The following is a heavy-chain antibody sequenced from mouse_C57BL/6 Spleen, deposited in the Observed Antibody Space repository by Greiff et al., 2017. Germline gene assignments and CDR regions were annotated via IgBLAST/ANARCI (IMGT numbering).Heavy chain of an antibody. CDR1: GFNIKDYY. CDR2: IDPEDGDT. Sequence: EVQLQQSGAELVRPGASVKLSCTASGFNIKDYYMHWVKQRPEQGLEWIGRIDPEDGDTESAPKFQGKATMPADTSSNTAYLQRSSQTSEDTAVYYLTTSDYGNYEAYLDCRGQGTTLRVSS. V-gene: IGHV14-1*01. J-gene: IGHJ2*01. CDR3: TTSDYGNYEAYLDC. D-gene: IGHD2-1*01.